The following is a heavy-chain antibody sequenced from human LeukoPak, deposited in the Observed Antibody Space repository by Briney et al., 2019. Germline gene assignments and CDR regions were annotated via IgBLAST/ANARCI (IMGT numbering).Heavy chain of an antibody. V-gene: IGHV1-8*01. CDR1: GYTFSNYD. CDR3: ARGPLLEVAGRELSY. Sequence: ASVKVSCKTSGYTFSNYDLNWVRQATGQGLEWMGWMNPNNANTGYAQKFQGRLTVTRDISISTAYMELSSLTSEDTAVYYCARGPLLEVAGRELSYWGQGTLVTVSS. CDR2: MNPNNANT. J-gene: IGHJ4*02. D-gene: IGHD6-19*01.